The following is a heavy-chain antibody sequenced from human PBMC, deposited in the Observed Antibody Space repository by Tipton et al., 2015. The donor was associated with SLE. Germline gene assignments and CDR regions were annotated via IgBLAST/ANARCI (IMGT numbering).Heavy chain of an antibody. CDR3: AKDMVPGSITGPDH. V-gene: IGHV3-73*01. D-gene: IGHD6-6*01. Sequence: SLRLSCAASGFTFSGSAMHWVRQASGKGLEWVGRIRSNTNDYATAYAASVKGRFTISRDDAKNTAYLQMNSLKTEDTAVYYCAKDMVPGSITGPDHWGQGTLVTVSS. CDR2: IRSNTNDYAT. CDR1: GFTFSGSA. J-gene: IGHJ4*02.